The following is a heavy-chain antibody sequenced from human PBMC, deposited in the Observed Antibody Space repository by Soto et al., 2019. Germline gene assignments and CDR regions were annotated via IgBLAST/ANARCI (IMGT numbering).Heavy chain of an antibody. V-gene: IGHV4-39*01. CDR2: IYYSGST. CDR1: GGSISSSSYY. CDR3: ARGGGIVGVTAPYDH. Sequence: PSETLSLTCAVSGGSISSSSYYWGWIRQPPGKGLEWIGSIYYSGSTYYNPSLKSRVTISVDTSKNQFSLKLSSVTAADTALYYCARGGGIVGVTAPYDHGGQGTLVTVPQ. J-gene: IGHJ4*02. D-gene: IGHD2-21*02.